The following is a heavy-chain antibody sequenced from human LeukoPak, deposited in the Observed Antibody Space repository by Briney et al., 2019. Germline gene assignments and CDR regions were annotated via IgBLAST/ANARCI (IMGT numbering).Heavy chain of an antibody. CDR2: ISASGSTT. Sequence: GGSLRFSCAVSGFTFTNYGINWVRQAPGKGLEWVSGISASGSTTYYADSVKGRFTVSRDNSKDTLYLQMNSLRAEDTAVYYCAKGGRFTMIVTYFDYWGQGTLVTVSS. CDR1: GFTFTNYG. CDR3: AKGGRFTMIVTYFDY. J-gene: IGHJ4*02. V-gene: IGHV3-23*01. D-gene: IGHD3-22*01.